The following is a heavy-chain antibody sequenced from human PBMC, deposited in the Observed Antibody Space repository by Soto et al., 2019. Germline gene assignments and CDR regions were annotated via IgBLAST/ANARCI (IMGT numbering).Heavy chain of an antibody. V-gene: IGHV3-30*03. CDR1: GFRFSTYG. J-gene: IGHJ4*02. D-gene: IGHD4-17*01. Sequence: TGGSLRLSCAAPGFRFSTYGMPWVRQAPGKGLEWVAFISNDGSNKYYADSVKGRFTISRDNSKNTLYLQMNSLRAEDTAVYYCARDFYGGNSGSVGYWGQGTLVTVSS. CDR2: ISNDGSNK. CDR3: ARDFYGGNSGSVGY.